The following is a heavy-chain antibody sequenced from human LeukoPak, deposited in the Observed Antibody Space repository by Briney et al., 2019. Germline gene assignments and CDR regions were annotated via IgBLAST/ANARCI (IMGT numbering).Heavy chain of an antibody. CDR3: AREHYFYHMDG. Sequence: GGSLRLSCAAAGFTVSSQWMSSVRQAPGKGRGWGANVKQGGTEKYYVVSVKAPFTISRDNAENSLYLQMTSLRAEDTAVYYCAREHYFYHMDGWGEGTTVTVSS. CDR2: VKQGGTEK. CDR1: GFTVSSQW. V-gene: IGHV3-7*01. J-gene: IGHJ6*03.